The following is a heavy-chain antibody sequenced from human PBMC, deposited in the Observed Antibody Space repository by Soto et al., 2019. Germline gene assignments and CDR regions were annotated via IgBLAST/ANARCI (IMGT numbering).Heavy chain of an antibody. Sequence: SVKVSCKASGGTFSSYAISWVRQAPGQGLEWMGGIIPIFGTANYAQKFQGRVTITADESTSTAYMELSSLRSEDTAVYYCARDKVVANNWFDPWGQGTLVTVSS. J-gene: IGHJ5*02. CDR3: ARDKVVANNWFDP. CDR2: IIPIFGTA. V-gene: IGHV1-69*13. CDR1: GGTFSSYA. D-gene: IGHD3-22*01.